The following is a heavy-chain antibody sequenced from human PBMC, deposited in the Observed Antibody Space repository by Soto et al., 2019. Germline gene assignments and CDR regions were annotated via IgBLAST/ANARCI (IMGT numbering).Heavy chain of an antibody. J-gene: IGHJ4*02. CDR2: TNSGGSNI. Sequence: QVQLGESGGGLVKPGGSLRLSCTASGFTFTDHYMTWIRQAPGKGLEWVSYTNSGGSNIYYADSVRGRFTISRDNAKNSVYLQMSSLRAEDTAIYYCARDLRGANWGQGTLVIVSS. CDR3: ARDLRGAN. CDR1: GFTFTDHY. D-gene: IGHD3-10*01. V-gene: IGHV3-11*01.